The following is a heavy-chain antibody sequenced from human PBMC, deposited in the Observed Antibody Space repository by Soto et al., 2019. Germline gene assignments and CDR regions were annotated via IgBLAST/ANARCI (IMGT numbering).Heavy chain of an antibody. CDR3: ARDRYSGSPGV. Sequence: EVPLVESGGGLVQPGGSLRLSCAASGFTFSSYSMNWVRQAPGKGLEWVSYISSSSSTIKYADSVKGRFTISRDNGKNSLYLQMNSLGAEDTAVYYCARDRYSGSPGVWGQGTTVTVSS. D-gene: IGHD1-26*01. J-gene: IGHJ6*02. CDR1: GFTFSSYS. CDR2: ISSSSSTI. V-gene: IGHV3-48*01.